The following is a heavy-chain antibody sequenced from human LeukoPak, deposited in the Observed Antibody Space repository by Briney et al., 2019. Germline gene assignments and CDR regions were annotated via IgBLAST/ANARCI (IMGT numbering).Heavy chain of an antibody. CDR1: GFTFSSYA. CDR2: ISYDGSNK. Sequence: PGGSLRLSCAASGFTFSSYAMHWVRQAPGKGLEWVAVISYDGSNKYYADSVKGRFTIPRDNSKNTLYLQMNSLRAEDTAVYYCARGQWLVVRRFDYWGQGTLVTVSS. D-gene: IGHD6-19*01. V-gene: IGHV3-30*04. CDR3: ARGQWLVVRRFDY. J-gene: IGHJ4*02.